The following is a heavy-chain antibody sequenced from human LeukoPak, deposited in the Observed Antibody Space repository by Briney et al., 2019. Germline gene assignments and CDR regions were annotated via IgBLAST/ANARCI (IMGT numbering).Heavy chain of an antibody. V-gene: IGHV3-49*04. J-gene: IGHJ6*02. CDR1: GFTFGDHA. CDR2: IRSKAYRGTT. Sequence: PGGSLRLSCSGSGFTFGDHAMSWVRQAPEKGLEWVGFIRSKAYRGTTEYAASVKGRFSISRDDSASIAYLQMNSLKPEDTAVYYCARGPIQLWIHNAMDVWGQGTTVTVSS. CDR3: ARGPIQLWIHNAMDV. D-gene: IGHD5-24*01.